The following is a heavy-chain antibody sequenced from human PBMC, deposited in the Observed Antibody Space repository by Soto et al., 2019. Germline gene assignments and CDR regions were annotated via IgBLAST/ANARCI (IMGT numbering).Heavy chain of an antibody. D-gene: IGHD4-17*01. V-gene: IGHV4-31*03. Sequence: QVQLQESGPGLVKPSQTLSLTCTVSGGSISSGGYYWSWIRQHPGKGLEWIGYIYYSGSTYYNPSLKSRVTISVDTSKNQFSLKLSSVTAADTALYYCARDRGLDYGGNSVFDYWGQGTLVTVSS. CDR2: IYYSGST. CDR3: ARDRGLDYGGNSVFDY. J-gene: IGHJ4*02. CDR1: GGSISSGGYY.